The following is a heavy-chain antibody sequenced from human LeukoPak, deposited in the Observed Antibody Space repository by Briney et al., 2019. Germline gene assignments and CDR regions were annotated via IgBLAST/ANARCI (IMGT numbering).Heavy chain of an antibody. D-gene: IGHD3-3*01. CDR2: ISGSGGST. CDR3: AKEGAFWSGYYKDY. CDR1: GFTFSSYA. Sequence: PGGSLRLSCAASGFTFSSYAMSWVRQAPGKRLEWVSGISGSGGSTYYADSVKGRFTISRDNSKNTLYLQMNSLRAEDTAVYYCAKEGAFWSGYYKDYWGQGTLVTVSS. V-gene: IGHV3-23*01. J-gene: IGHJ4*02.